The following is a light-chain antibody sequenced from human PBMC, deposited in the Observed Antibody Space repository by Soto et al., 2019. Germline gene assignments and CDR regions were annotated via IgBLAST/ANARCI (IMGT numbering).Light chain of an antibody. CDR3: CSYAGMYTWV. CDR2: EVN. Sequence: QSALTQPRSVSGSLGQSVTISCAGTRSDVGGYNYVSWYQQPPGTAPKLMIYEVNKRPSGVPDRFSGSKSGNTASLTISGRQAEDEGDYYCCSYAGMYTWVFGTGTKLTVL. J-gene: IGLJ1*01. CDR1: RSDVGGYNY. V-gene: IGLV2-11*01.